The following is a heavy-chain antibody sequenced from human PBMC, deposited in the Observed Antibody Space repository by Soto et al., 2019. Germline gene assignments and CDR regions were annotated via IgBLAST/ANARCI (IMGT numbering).Heavy chain of an antibody. V-gene: IGHV3-21*01. CDR1: GFTFSSYS. J-gene: IGHJ5*02. CDR3: ATDPLRRLELPINWLDP. CDR2: ISSSSSYI. Sequence: GGSLRLSCAASGFTFSSYSMNWVRQAPGKGLEWVSSISSSSSYIYYADSVKGRFTISRDNAKNSLYLQMNSLRAEDTAVYYCATDPLRRLELPINWLDPWGQGTLVTVSS. D-gene: IGHD1-7*01.